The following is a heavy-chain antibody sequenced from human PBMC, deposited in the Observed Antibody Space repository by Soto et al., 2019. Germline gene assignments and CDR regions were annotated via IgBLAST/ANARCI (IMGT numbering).Heavy chain of an antibody. Sequence: PEGSLRLSCAASGFTLSNYWMSWVRQAPGKGLEWVANIKQDGSEKYYVDSVKGRFTISRDNAKNSLYLQMNSLRAEDTAVYYCARSYDYIWGSYREQYYFDYWGQGTL. J-gene: IGHJ4*02. CDR1: GFTLSNYW. D-gene: IGHD3-16*02. CDR2: IKQDGSEK. V-gene: IGHV3-7*01. CDR3: ARSYDYIWGSYREQYYFDY.